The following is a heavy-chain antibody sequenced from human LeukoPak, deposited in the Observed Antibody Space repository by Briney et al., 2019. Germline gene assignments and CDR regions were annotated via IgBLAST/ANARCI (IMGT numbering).Heavy chain of an antibody. CDR2: ISSSGSTI. J-gene: IGHJ5*02. D-gene: IGHD2-2*01. CDR3: ARVAAPVVVVPAALNWFDP. Sequence: PGGSLRLSCAASGFTFSDYYMSWISQAPGKGLEWVSYISSSGSTIYYADSVKGRFTISRDNAKNSLYLQMNSLRAEDTAVYYCARVAAPVVVVPAALNWFDPWGQGTLVTVSS. CDR1: GFTFSDYY. V-gene: IGHV3-11*01.